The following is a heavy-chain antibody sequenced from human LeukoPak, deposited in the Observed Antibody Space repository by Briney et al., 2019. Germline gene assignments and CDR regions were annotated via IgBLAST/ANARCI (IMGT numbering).Heavy chain of an antibody. J-gene: IGHJ4*02. CDR2: MNPNSGNT. D-gene: IGHD5-18*01. CDR3: ARKRYSYGYPTFDY. V-gene: IGHV1-8*01. Sequence: ASVKVSCKASGYTFTSYDINWVRQATGQGLEWMGWMNPNSGNTGYAQKFQGRVTMTRNTSISTAYMELSSLRSEDTAVYYCARKRYSYGYPTFDYWGQGTLVTVSS. CDR1: GYTFTSYD.